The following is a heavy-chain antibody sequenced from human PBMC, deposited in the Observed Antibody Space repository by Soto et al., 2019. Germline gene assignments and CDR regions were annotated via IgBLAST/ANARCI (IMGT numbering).Heavy chain of an antibody. CDR2: IYHSGST. CDR1: GGSISSGGYS. D-gene: IGHD2-2*01. V-gene: IGHV4-30-2*01. CDR3: ASISTSYYYGMDV. Sequence: SETLSLTCAVSGGSISSGGYSWSWIRQPPGKGLEWIGYIYHSGSTNYNPSLKSRVTISVDRSKNQFSLKLSSVTAADTAVYYCASISTSYYYGMDVWGQGTTVTVSS. J-gene: IGHJ6*02.